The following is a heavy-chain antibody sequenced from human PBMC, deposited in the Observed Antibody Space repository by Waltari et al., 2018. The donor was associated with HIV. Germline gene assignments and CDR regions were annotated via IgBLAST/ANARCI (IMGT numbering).Heavy chain of an antibody. J-gene: IGHJ4*02. CDR1: GFTFRTYW. Sequence: EVQLVESGGGLVQPGGSVRLSWAASGFTFRTYWMSWVRQAPGKGLEWVANIKQDGSEKYYVDSVKGRFTISRDNTKNSLYLQMNSLRAEDTAVYYCARDHTWLHSDSWGQGTLVTVSS. D-gene: IGHD5-12*01. V-gene: IGHV3-7*01. CDR3: ARDHTWLHSDS. CDR2: IKQDGSEK.